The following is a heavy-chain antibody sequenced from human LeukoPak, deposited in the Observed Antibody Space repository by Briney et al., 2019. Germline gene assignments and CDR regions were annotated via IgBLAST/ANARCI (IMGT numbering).Heavy chain of an antibody. CDR3: ARNVGY. D-gene: IGHD1-26*01. J-gene: IGHJ4*02. Sequence: GGFLRLSCAASGFTVSNNYMSWVRQAPGKGLEWVSIIDTGVNTYYADSVKGRFTISRDNSKNTLYLQMNSLRAEDTAVYYCARNVGYWGQGTLVTVSS. CDR1: GFTVSNNY. V-gene: IGHV3-53*01. CDR2: IDTGVNT.